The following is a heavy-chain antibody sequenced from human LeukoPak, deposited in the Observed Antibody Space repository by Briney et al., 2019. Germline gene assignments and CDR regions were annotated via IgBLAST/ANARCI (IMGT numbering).Heavy chain of an antibody. J-gene: IGHJ3*02. CDR2: IVVGSGNT. V-gene: IGHV1-58*01. CDR1: GFTFTSSA. CDR3: AVLRFLEWPALDAFDI. D-gene: IGHD3-3*01. Sequence: GASVKVSCKASGFTFTSSAVQWVRQARGQRLEWIGWIVVGSGNTNYAQKFQERVTITRDMSTSTAYMELSSLRSEDTAVYYCAVLRFLEWPALDAFDIWGQGTMVTVSS.